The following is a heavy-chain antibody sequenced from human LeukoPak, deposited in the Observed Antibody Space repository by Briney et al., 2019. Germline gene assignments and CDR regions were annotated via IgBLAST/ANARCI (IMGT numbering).Heavy chain of an antibody. V-gene: IGHV4-59*01. J-gene: IGHJ4*02. Sequence: PSETLSLTCTVSGGSISSYYWSWLRQPPGKGLEGIGYIYYSGSTNYNPSLKSRVTISVDTSKNQFSLKLSSVTAADTAVYYCARTYDFWSGSYPTYYFDYWGQGTLVTVSS. CDR3: ARTYDFWSGSYPTYYFDY. CDR1: GGSISSYY. D-gene: IGHD3-3*01. CDR2: IYYSGST.